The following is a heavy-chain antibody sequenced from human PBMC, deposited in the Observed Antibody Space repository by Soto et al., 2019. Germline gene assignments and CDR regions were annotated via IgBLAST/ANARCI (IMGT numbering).Heavy chain of an antibody. V-gene: IGHV3-49*04. D-gene: IGHD3-22*01. CDR2: IRNPGYGGTA. J-gene: IGHJ5*02. CDR1: WFPFGDYA. CDR3: VRGSFGYYGP. Sequence: GGSLRLSCTTSWFPFGDYAMTWVRQAPGKGLEWVGFIRNPGYGGTAEYATSVKGRFIISRDDSMSSAYLQLSSLKVDDSAVYYCVRGSFGYYGPWGQGTLVTVSS.